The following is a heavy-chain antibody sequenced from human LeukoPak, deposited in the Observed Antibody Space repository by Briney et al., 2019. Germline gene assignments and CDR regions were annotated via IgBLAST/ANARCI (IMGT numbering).Heavy chain of an antibody. CDR3: ARDPLDTALAPVFDY. D-gene: IGHD5-18*01. Sequence: GGSLRLSCVASGFTFSSYAMHWVRQAPGKGLEWVAVISYDGSNEYYADSVKGRFTISRDNSTNTLYLQMSSLRAEDTAVYYCARDPLDTALAPVFDYWGLGTLVTVSS. CDR2: ISYDGSNE. J-gene: IGHJ4*02. CDR1: GFTFSSYA. V-gene: IGHV3-30-3*01.